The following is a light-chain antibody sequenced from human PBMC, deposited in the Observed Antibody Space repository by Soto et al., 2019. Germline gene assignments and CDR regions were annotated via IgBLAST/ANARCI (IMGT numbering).Light chain of an antibody. J-gene: IGKJ5*01. CDR1: QSVASS. CDR2: GAS. Sequence: MTQSPATLSASPGERVTLSCRASQSVASSVAWYQQKPGQAPRLILYGASTRATGFPARFSGSGSGTEFTLTISSLQSEDFAVYLCQQYHYWPITFGQGTRLEIK. CDR3: QQYHYWPIT. V-gene: IGKV3-15*01.